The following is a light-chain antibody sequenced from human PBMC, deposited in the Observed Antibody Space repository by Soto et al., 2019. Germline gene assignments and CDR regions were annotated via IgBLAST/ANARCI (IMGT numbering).Light chain of an antibody. Sequence: DIQMTQSPSTLSASVGDRVTITCRASQIISSWLAWYQQKPGKAPKLLIYDASSLESGVPSRFSGSESGTEFTLTISSLQPDDFATYYCQHYNSYRTFGQGTKVDIK. V-gene: IGKV1-5*01. CDR3: QHYNSYRT. J-gene: IGKJ1*01. CDR2: DAS. CDR1: QIISSW.